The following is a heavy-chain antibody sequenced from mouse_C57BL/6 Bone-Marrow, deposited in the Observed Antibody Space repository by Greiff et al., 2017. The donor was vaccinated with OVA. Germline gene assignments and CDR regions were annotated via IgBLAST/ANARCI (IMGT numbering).Heavy chain of an antibody. J-gene: IGHJ4*01. CDR3: ARLRGGMDY. Sequence: EVKLVESGGDLVKPGGSLKLSCAASGFTFSSYGMSWVRQTPDKRLEWVATISSGGSYTYYPDSVKGRFTISRDNAKNTLYLQMSSLKSEDTAMYYCARLRGGMDYWGQGTSVTVSS. CDR1: GFTFSSYG. CDR2: ISSGGSYT. V-gene: IGHV5-6*02.